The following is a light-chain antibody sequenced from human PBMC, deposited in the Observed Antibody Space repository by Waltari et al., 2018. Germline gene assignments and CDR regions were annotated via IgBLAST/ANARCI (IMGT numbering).Light chain of an antibody. Sequence: QSALTQPPSASGSLGQSVTISCTGTSSDVGDYYYVSWFQQHPGKAPKLMIYDVSKRPSGVPDRLSGSKSGNTASLTVSGLQAEDEADYYCSSYAGSNNLVFGSGTKVTVL. CDR2: DVS. CDR1: SSDVGDYYY. V-gene: IGLV2-8*01. CDR3: SSYAGSNNLV. J-gene: IGLJ1*01.